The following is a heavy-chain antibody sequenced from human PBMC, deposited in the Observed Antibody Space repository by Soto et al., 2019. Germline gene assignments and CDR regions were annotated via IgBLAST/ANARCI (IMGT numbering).Heavy chain of an antibody. J-gene: IGHJ3*02. CDR1: GGSFSGYY. V-gene: IGHV4-34*01. D-gene: IGHD6-6*01. CDR3: AREGIAARLGAFDI. Sequence: PSETLSLTCAVYGGSFSGYYWSWIRQPPGKGLEWIGEINHSGSTNYNPPLKSRVTISVDTSKNQFSLKLSSVTAADTAVYYCAREGIAARLGAFDIWGQGTMVTVSS. CDR2: INHSGST.